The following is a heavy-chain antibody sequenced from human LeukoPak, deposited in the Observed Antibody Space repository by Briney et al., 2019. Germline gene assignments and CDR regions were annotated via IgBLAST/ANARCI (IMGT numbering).Heavy chain of an antibody. CDR1: GYTFTSYD. D-gene: IGHD3-22*01. CDR3: SRGPPCITMRGVVIPLGQFDP. J-gene: IGHJ5*02. Sequence: ASLKVSCKASGYTFTSYDIHWVRQAPGQGLEWMGCMNPNSGNTDYAQKFQGRVTMTRNTSINTPYMELSSLRSEDTAVYYWSRGPPCITMRGVVIPLGQFDPWGQGTLVTVSS. CDR2: MNPNSGNT. V-gene: IGHV1-8*01.